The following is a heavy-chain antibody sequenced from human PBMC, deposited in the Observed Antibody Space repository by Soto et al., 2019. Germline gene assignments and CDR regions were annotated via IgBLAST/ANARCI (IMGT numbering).Heavy chain of an antibody. D-gene: IGHD1-26*01. CDR3: ARDHEMGAADY. CDR2: INPSGGST. CDR1: GYTFTSYD. Sequence: ASVKVSCKASGYTFTSYDMHWVRQAPGQGLEWMGIINPSGGSTSYAQKFQGRVTMTRDTSTSTVYMELSSLRSEDTAVYYCARDHEMGAADYWGQGTLVTVSS. J-gene: IGHJ4*02. V-gene: IGHV1-46*01.